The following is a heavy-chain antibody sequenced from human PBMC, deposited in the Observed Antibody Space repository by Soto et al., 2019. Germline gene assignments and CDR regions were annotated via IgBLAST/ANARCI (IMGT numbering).Heavy chain of an antibody. CDR1: GYPFTDYF. Sequence: ASVKVSCKTLGYPFTDYFLHWGRRAPGQGLEWMGIISLYHHSTSYAQKFQGRLTVTADTSTTTVYMELSSLTSDDSAVYWCARELYSCGGDCPYYMDYWGQDTLVTVSS. V-gene: IGHV1-46*01. J-gene: IGHJ4*02. CDR3: ARELYSCGGDCPYYMDY. D-gene: IGHD2-21*02. CDR2: ISLYHHST.